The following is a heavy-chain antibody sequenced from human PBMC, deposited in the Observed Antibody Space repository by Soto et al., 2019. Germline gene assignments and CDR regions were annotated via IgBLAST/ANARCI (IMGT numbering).Heavy chain of an antibody. J-gene: IGHJ4*02. D-gene: IGHD2-15*01. Sequence: ASVKVSCKTSGYKFIDYNVYWVRQAPGQGLEWMGWISPNSGVTKYDPAFQGRITMTRDTSIGTAYLELSDLRSGDTALYFCGRDRFCSGDTCSGYIDYWGQGTLVTVSS. CDR2: ISPNSGVT. V-gene: IGHV1-2*02. CDR1: GYKFIDYN. CDR3: GRDRFCSGDTCSGYIDY.